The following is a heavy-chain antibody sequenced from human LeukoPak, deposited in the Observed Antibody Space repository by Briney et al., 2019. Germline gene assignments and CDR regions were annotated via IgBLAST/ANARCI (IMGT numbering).Heavy chain of an antibody. J-gene: IGHJ5*02. CDR1: GFSLSTSGVG. D-gene: IGHD3-3*01. V-gene: IGHV2-5*01. CDR3: ARSITIFGVVIHNWFDP. CDR2: IYWNDDK. Sequence: SGPTLVKPTQTLTLTCTFSGFSLSTSGVGVGWIRQPPGKALEWLALIYWNDDKRYSPSLKSRLTITKDTSKNQVVLTMTNMDPVDTATYYCARSITIFGVVIHNWFDPWGQGTLVTVSS.